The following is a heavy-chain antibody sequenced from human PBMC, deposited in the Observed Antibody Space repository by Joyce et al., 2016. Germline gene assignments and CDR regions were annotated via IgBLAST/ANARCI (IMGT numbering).Heavy chain of an antibody. D-gene: IGHD4/OR15-4a*01. CDR1: GFSLSSYW. J-gene: IGHJ4*02. Sequence: EVQLVESGGGLVQPGGSLSLSCAASGFSLSSYWIHWGRQVPGKGLVWVSRINYDGTDSTYAGSVKGRFTISRDNAKNTLYLEMNSLRAEDTAVYYCARSPARNGANDYWGQGTLVTVSP. CDR3: ARSPARNGANDY. V-gene: IGHV3-74*01. CDR2: INYDGTDS.